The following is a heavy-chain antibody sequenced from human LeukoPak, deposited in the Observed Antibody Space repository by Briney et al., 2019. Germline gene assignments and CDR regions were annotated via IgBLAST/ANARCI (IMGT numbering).Heavy chain of an antibody. J-gene: IGHJ4*02. Sequence: ASVKVSCKASGYTFTSYGISWVRQAPGQGLEWMGWISAYNGNTNYAQKLQGRVTMTTDTSTSTAYMELRSLRSDDTAVYYCARVELRYFDWSDDYWGQGTLVTVSS. CDR1: GYTFTSYG. CDR2: ISAYNGNT. V-gene: IGHV1-18*01. D-gene: IGHD3-9*01. CDR3: ARVELRYFDWSDDY.